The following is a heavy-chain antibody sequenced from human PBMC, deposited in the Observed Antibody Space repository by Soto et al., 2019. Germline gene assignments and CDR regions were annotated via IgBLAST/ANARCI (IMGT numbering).Heavy chain of an antibody. D-gene: IGHD2-15*01. J-gene: IGHJ2*01. Sequence: GGSLRLSCEASGFTFSRYAMHWVRQSPGEGLEWVAVISYDGKKKLYADSVKGRFTISRDSSKNTLHLQVDSLRVDDTALYYCSRAATYDSAATEWYFDLWGRGTLVTVSS. CDR2: ISYDGKKK. V-gene: IGHV3-30*04. CDR1: GFTFSRYA. CDR3: SRAATYDSAATEWYFDL.